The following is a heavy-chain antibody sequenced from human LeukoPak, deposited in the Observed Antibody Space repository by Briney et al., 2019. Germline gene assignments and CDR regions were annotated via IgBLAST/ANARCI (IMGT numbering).Heavy chain of an antibody. J-gene: IGHJ4*02. CDR3: ARAMLIRRSVFDY. V-gene: IGHV1-69*05. Sequence: SVKVSCXASGGTFSSYAISWVRQAPGQGLEWMGRIIPIFGTANYAQKFQGRVTIITDESTSTAYMELSSLRSEDTAVYYCARAMLIRRSVFDYWGQGTLVTVSS. D-gene: IGHD2-21*01. CDR1: GGTFSSYA. CDR2: IIPIFGTA.